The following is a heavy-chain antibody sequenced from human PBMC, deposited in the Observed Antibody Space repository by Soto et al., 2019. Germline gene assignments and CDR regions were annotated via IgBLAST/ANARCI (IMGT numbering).Heavy chain of an antibody. CDR1: NFNFNSAW. CDR3: TTAPGEKYYDFWSGWRGSYYGMDV. CDR2: IKSKTDGGTT. Sequence: GGSLRLSCAASNFNFNSAWMNWVRQTPGKGLEWVGRIKSKTDGGTTDYAAPVKGRFTISRDDSKNTLYLQMNSLKTEDTAVYYCTTAPGEKYYDFWSGWRGSYYGMDVWGQGTTVTVSS. J-gene: IGHJ6*02. D-gene: IGHD3-3*01. V-gene: IGHV3-15*07.